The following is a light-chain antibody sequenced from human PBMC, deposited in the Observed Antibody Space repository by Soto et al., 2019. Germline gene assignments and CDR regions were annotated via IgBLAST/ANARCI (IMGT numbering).Light chain of an antibody. Sequence: QSVLTQPPSVSAAPGQTVTISCAGSSSNVGNNHVSWYHQHPGTAPKHLIYENNKRPSGIPDRFSGSKPGTSATLGITGLQAGDEDDYYGGTWDSSLSGGKWVFGGGTKLTVL. CDR3: GTWDSSLSGGKWV. CDR2: ENN. J-gene: IGLJ3*02. V-gene: IGLV1-51*02. CDR1: SSNVGNNH.